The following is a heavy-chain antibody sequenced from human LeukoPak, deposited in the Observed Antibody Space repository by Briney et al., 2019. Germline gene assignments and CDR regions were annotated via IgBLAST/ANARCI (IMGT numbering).Heavy chain of an antibody. J-gene: IGHJ4*02. V-gene: IGHV4-30-4*01. Sequence: SETLSLTCTVSGGSISSGDHYSSWIRQPPGKGPEWIGYIYYSGSTYYNPSLKSRVTISVDTSKNQFSLKLSSVTAADTAVYYCARGSWSSSIDYWGQGTLVTVSS. CDR1: GGSISSGDHY. D-gene: IGHD6-6*01. CDR3: ARGSWSSSIDY. CDR2: IYYSGST.